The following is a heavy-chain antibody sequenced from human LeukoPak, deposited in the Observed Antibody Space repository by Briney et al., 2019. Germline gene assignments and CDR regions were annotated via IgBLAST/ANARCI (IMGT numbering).Heavy chain of an antibody. Sequence: GASVKVSCKASGYTFTGYYMHWVRQAPGQGLEWMGWISAYNGNTNYAQKLQGRVTMTTDTSTSTAYMELRSLRSDDTAVYYCARDTGDYYAYVLDYWGQGTLVTVSS. CDR1: GYTFTGYY. CDR2: ISAYNGNT. D-gene: IGHD3-22*01. V-gene: IGHV1-18*04. J-gene: IGHJ4*02. CDR3: ARDTGDYYAYVLDY.